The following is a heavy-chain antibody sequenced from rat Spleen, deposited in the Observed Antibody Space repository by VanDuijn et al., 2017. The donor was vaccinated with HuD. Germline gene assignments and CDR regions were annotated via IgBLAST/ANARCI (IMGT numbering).Heavy chain of an antibody. V-gene: IGHV5-31*01. J-gene: IGHJ1*01. CDR3: TREETLYRYFDF. CDR1: GFTFKNYW. D-gene: IGHD3-4*01. CDR2: ISRSGGVT. Sequence: EVQLVESGGGLVQPGRSLKLSCVASGFTFKNYWMTWIRQAPGKGLEWVASISRSGGVTYYRDSVKGRFTISRDSTKTTLYLQMNSLRSEDTATYYCTREETLYRYFDFWGPGTMVTVSS.